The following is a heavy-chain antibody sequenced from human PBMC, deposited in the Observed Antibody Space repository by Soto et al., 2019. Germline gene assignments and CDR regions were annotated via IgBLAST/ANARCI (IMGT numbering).Heavy chain of an antibody. CDR2: IDWDDDK. Sequence: ESGPTLVNPTQTLTLTCTFSWFSLSTSGMCVSWIRQPPGKALEWLALIDWDDDKYYSTSLKTRLTISKDTSKNQVVLTMTNMDPVDTATYYCARSASKGYYYDSSGSLGQFDPWGQGTLVTVSS. CDR3: ARSASKGYYYDSSGSLGQFDP. V-gene: IGHV2-70*01. CDR1: WFSLSTSGMC. J-gene: IGHJ5*02. D-gene: IGHD3-22*01.